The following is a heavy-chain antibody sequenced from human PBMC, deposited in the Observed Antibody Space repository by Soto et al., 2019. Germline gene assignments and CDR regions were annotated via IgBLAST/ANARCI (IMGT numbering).Heavy chain of an antibody. V-gene: IGHV4-4*07. CDR3: ARGMSGYDNILDL. J-gene: IGHJ4*02. Sequence: QVKLQESGPGLVKPSETLSLTCTVSGGSISDYYWSWIRQPAGRRLEWIGRVHGSGSTSYNHSLKSRVIVSVHTSKNKYSLKLSSMTAADTAVYYCARGMSGYDNILDLWGQGTLVTSSS. CDR2: VHGSGST. CDR1: GGSISDYY. D-gene: IGHD5-12*01.